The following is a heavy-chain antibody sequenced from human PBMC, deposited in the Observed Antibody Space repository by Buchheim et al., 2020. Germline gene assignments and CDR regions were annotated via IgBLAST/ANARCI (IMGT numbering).Heavy chain of an antibody. Sequence: EVQLVDSGGGLVQPGGSLRLSCAASGFSFSSYDMHWVRQPTGKGLEWVSVIGTAGDTYYPGSVKGRFTISRENAKNSLYLQMNSLRAGDTAIYYCARGARIGSYYGDSGWHFDLWGRGTL. J-gene: IGHJ2*01. CDR1: GFSFSSYD. D-gene: IGHD1-26*01. V-gene: IGHV3-13*04. CDR2: IGTAGDT. CDR3: ARGARIGSYYGDSGWHFDL.